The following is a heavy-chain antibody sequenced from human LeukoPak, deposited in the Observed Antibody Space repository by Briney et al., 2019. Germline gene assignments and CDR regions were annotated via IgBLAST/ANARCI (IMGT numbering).Heavy chain of an antibody. CDR2: IYYSGST. Sequence: SETLSLTCTVSGGSISSSSYYWGWIRQPPGKGLEWIGSIYYSGSTYYNPSLKSRVTISVDTSKNQFSLKLSSVTAADTAVYYCARGTYYYDSSGYQHRFYYYYMDVWGKGTTVTVSS. D-gene: IGHD3-22*01. J-gene: IGHJ6*03. CDR1: GGSISSSSYY. V-gene: IGHV4-39*07. CDR3: ARGTYYYDSSGYQHRFYYYYMDV.